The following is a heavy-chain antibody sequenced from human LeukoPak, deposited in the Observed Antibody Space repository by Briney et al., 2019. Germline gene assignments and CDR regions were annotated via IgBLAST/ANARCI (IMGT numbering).Heavy chain of an antibody. Sequence: SQTLSLTCAISGDSASSNSAAWNWIRQSPSRGLEWLGGTYYRSKWKKDYAVSVKSRITINPDTSKNQFSLQLNSVTPEDTAVYYCAGEGGMAEAAFDIWGQGTMVTVSS. D-gene: IGHD6-13*01. CDR3: AGEGGMAEAAFDI. V-gene: IGHV6-1*01. CDR2: TYYRSKWKK. J-gene: IGHJ3*02. CDR1: GDSASSNSAA.